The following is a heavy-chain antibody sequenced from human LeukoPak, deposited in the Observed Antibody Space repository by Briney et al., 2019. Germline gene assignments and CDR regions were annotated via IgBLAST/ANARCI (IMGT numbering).Heavy chain of an antibody. CDR2: ISSNGGST. CDR3: ARDSGYCSGGSCPTYYFDY. J-gene: IGHJ4*02. Sequence: GGSLRLSCAASGFTFSSYAMHWVRQAPGKGLEYVSAISSNGGSTYYANSVRGRFTISRDNSKNTLYLQMGSLRAEDMAVYYCARDSGYCSGGSCPTYYFDYWGQGTLVTVSS. D-gene: IGHD2-15*01. V-gene: IGHV3-64*01. CDR1: GFTFSSYA.